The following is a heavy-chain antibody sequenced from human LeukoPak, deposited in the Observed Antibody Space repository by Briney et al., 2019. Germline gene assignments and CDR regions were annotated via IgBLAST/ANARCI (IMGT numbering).Heavy chain of an antibody. CDR3: ARISEGYYGDYALAYFQH. CDR1: GGSISSYY. D-gene: IGHD4-17*01. Sequence: SETLSLTCTVSGGSISSYYWSWIRQPPGKGLEGIGEINHSGSTNYNPSLKSRVTISVDTSKNQFSLKLSSVTAADTAVYYCARISEGYYGDYALAYFQHWGQGTLVTVSS. CDR2: INHSGST. J-gene: IGHJ1*01. V-gene: IGHV4-34*01.